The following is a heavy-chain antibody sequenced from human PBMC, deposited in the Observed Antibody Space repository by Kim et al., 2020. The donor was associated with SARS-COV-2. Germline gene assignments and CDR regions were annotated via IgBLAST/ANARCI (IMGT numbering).Heavy chain of an antibody. CDR3: AKGGIAAAGWFDY. J-gene: IGHJ4*02. V-gene: IGHV3-23*01. Sequence: AHRVKGRFTISRDKSKNTLYLQMNSLRAEDTAVYYCAKGGIAAAGWFDYWGQGTLVAVSS. D-gene: IGHD6-13*01.